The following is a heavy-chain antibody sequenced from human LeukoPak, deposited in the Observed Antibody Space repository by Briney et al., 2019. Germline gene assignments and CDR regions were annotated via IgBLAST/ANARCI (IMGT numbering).Heavy chain of an antibody. Sequence: SVKVSRKASGGTFSSYAISWVGQAPGQGLEWMGRIIPIFGIANYAQKFQGRVTITADKSTSTAYMELSSLRSEDTAVYYCARGDYYYYYYGMDVWGQGTTVTVSS. CDR3: ARGDYYYYYYGMDV. D-gene: IGHD3-16*01. CDR2: IIPIFGIA. V-gene: IGHV1-69*04. CDR1: GGTFSSYA. J-gene: IGHJ6*02.